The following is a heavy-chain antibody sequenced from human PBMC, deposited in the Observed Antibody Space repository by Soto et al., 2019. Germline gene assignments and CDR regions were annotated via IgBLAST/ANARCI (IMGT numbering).Heavy chain of an antibody. D-gene: IGHD3-3*01. V-gene: IGHV4-31*03. CDR2: IYYSGST. J-gene: IGHJ6*02. CDR3: ARDIGDFWSGYPPSYYGMDV. CDR1: GGSISSGGYY. Sequence: SETLSLTCTVSGGSISSGGYYWSWIRQHPGKGLEWIGYIYYSGSTYYNPSLKSRVTISVDTSKNQFSLKLSSVTAADTAVYYCARDIGDFWSGYPPSYYGMDVWGQGTTVTVSS.